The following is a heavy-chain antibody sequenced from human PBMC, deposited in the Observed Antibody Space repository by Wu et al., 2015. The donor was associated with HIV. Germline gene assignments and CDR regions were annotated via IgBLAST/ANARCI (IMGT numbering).Heavy chain of an antibody. D-gene: IGHD2-15*01. J-gene: IGHJ3*02. CDR3: ASPVVVQVDVDAFDI. V-gene: IGHV1-2*02. CDR1: GCTFTGYY. Sequence: QVQLVQSGAEVKKPGASVKVSCKASGCTFTGYYMHWVRQAPGQGLEWMGWINPNSGGTNYAQKFQGRVTMTRDTSISTAYMELSRLRSDDTAVYYCASPVVVQVDVDAFDIWGQGTMVTVSS. CDR2: INPNSGGT.